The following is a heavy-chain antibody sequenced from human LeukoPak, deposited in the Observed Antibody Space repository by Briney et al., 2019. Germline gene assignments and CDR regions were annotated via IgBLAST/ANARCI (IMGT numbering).Heavy chain of an antibody. J-gene: IGHJ4*02. CDR3: TRVRMAAYSSSSLAY. CDR1: GFHFGDYG. Sequence: PGGSLGLSFKGFGFHFGDYGFSWVRQAPGKGLGWVGFIKSKTFDGTTEYAASVKGRFTFSRDDSKSIAYLQMNNVQPEDTAVYYCTRVRMAAYSSSSLAYWGRGTLVTVSS. V-gene: IGHV3-49*04. CDR2: IKSKTFDGTT. D-gene: IGHD6-13*01.